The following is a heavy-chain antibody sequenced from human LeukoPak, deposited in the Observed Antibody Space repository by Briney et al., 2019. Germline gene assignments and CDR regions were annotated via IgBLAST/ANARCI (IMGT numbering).Heavy chain of an antibody. D-gene: IGHD7-27*01. CDR1: GGSISSYY. CDR3: ARDELGGAFDI. CDR2: IYYSGST. V-gene: IGHV4-59*01. J-gene: IGHJ3*02. Sequence: KPSETLSLTCTVSGGSISSYYLSWIRQPPGKGLEWIGYIYYSGSTNYNPSLKSRVTISVDTSKNQFSLKLSSVTAADTAVYYCARDELGGAFDIWGQGTMGTVSS.